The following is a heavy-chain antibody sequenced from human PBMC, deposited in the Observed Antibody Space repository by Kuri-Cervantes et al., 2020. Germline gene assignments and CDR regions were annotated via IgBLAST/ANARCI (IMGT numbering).Heavy chain of an antibody. CDR3: ARGGYSYGYYFDY. CDR2: ISYSGSN. Sequence: GSLRLSCTVSGGSVSSGSYYWSWIRQPPGKGLEWIGYISYSGSNNYNPSLKSRVTISVDTSKNQFSLKLSSVTAADTAVYYCARGGYSYGYYFDYWGQGTLVTVSS. CDR1: GGSVSSGSYY. J-gene: IGHJ4*02. D-gene: IGHD5-18*01. V-gene: IGHV4-61*01.